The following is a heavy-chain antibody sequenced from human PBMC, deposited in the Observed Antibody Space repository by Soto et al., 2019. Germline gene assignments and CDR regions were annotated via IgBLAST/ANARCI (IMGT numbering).Heavy chain of an antibody. J-gene: IGHJ4*02. Sequence: EVQLLESGGGLVQPGGSLRLSCAASGFTFRIYAMSWVRQAPGKGLEWVSASNGAGDDTYYADSVKGRFTISRDNSKNTLYLQMNSLRAEDTAVYYCARGSHGDHDYWGQGTLVTVSS. CDR1: GFTFRIYA. V-gene: IGHV3-23*01. CDR2: SNGAGDDT. CDR3: ARGSHGDHDY. D-gene: IGHD4-17*01.